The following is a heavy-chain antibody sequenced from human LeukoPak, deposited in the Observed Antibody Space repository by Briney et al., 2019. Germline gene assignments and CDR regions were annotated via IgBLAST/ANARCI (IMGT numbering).Heavy chain of an antibody. CDR1: GFTFSSYW. CDR2: IKQDGSEK. CDR3: ARVGKQKGCSYEY. D-gene: IGHD3-10*02. Sequence: GGSLRLSCAASGFTFSSYWMSWVRQAPGKGLEWVPNIKQDGSEKYYVDSVKGRFTISRDNAKSSLYLQMNSLSAEDTAVYYCARVGKQKGCSYEYWGQGTLVTVSS. J-gene: IGHJ4*02. V-gene: IGHV3-7*01.